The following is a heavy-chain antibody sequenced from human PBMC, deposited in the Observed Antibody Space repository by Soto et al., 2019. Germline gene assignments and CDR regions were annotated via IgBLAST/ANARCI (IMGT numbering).Heavy chain of an antibody. V-gene: IGHV1-46*01. CDR1: GYTFTSYY. CDR2: INPSGGSP. Sequence: QVQLVQSGAEVKKPGASVKVSCKASGYTFTSYYMHWVRQAPGQGLEWMGIINPSGGSPSYAQKFQGRVTVTRDTSTSTVYMELSSLRSEDTAVYYWASSLGWSSGWYNWGQGTLVTVSS. J-gene: IGHJ4*02. CDR3: ASSLGWSSGWYN. D-gene: IGHD6-19*01.